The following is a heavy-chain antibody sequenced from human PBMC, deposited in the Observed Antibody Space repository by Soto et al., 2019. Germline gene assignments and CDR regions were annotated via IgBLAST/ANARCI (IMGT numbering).Heavy chain of an antibody. D-gene: IGHD4-17*01. V-gene: IGHV1-69*08. Sequence: QVQLVQSGAEVKKPGSSVKVSCKASGGTFSSYTISWVRQAPGQGLEWMGRIIPNLGIENYAQKFQGRVTITEDKSTSTAYMELSSLRSEDTAVYYCARDRNGAPLDYWGQGTLVTVSS. CDR3: ARDRNGAPLDY. J-gene: IGHJ4*02. CDR2: IIPNLGIE. CDR1: GGTFSSYT.